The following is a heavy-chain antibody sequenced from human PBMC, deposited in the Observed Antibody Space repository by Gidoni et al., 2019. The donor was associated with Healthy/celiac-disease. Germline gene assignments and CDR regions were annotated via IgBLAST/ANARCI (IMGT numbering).Heavy chain of an antibody. V-gene: IGHV4-34*01. CDR3: ARGSVVPADDNWFDP. D-gene: IGHD2-2*01. J-gene: IGHJ5*02. Sequence: QVQLQQWGAGLWKPSETLSLTCAVYGGSFSGYYWSWIRQPPGKGLEWIGEINHSGSTNYNPSLKSRVTISVDTSKNQFSLKLSSVTAADTAVYYCARGSVVPADDNWFDPWGQGTLVTVSS. CDR1: GGSFSGYY. CDR2: INHSGST.